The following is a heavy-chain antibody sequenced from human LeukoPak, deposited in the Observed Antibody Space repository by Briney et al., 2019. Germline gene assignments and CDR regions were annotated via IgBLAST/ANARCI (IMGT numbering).Heavy chain of an antibody. CDR2: ISSSSSYK. CDR1: GFTFSSYS. Sequence: GGSLRLSCAASGFTFSSYSMNWVRQAPGKGLEWVSSISSSSSYKYYADSVKGRFTISRDNAKNSLYLQMNSLRADDTAVYYCAREVVAAADLHYWGQGTLVTVSS. V-gene: IGHV3-21*04. CDR3: AREVVAAADLHY. J-gene: IGHJ4*02. D-gene: IGHD2-15*01.